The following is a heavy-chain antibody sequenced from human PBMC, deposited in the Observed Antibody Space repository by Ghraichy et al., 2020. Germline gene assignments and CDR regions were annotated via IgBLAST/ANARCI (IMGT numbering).Heavy chain of an antibody. Sequence: SETLSLTCTVSGDSMSTSRYYWGWVRQPPGKGLEWIGSVYFSGSAYYNPSLRSRVTISADKSKNQFSLNLRSVTGADTAVYYCTRQTQGGFIYFHHWGRGALATVSS. V-gene: IGHV4-39*01. CDR2: VYFSGSA. J-gene: IGHJ1*01. D-gene: IGHD3-16*01. CDR1: GDSMSTSRYY. CDR3: TRQTQGGFIYFHH.